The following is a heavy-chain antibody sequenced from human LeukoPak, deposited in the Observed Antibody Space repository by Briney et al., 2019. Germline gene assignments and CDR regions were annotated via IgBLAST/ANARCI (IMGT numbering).Heavy chain of an antibody. CDR1: GGTFSSYA. CDR2: IIPIFGIA. V-gene: IGHV1-69*04. CDR3: ARDRDSSGWDGGAFDY. D-gene: IGHD6-19*01. J-gene: IGHJ4*02. Sequence: SVKVSCKASGGTFSSYAISWVRQAPGQGLEWMGRIIPIFGIASYAQRFQGRVTITADKSTSTAYMELSSLRSEDTAVYYCARDRDSSGWDGGAFDYWGQGTLVTVSS.